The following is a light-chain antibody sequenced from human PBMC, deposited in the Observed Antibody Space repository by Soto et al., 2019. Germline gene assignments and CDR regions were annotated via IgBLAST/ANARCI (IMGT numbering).Light chain of an antibody. V-gene: IGKV3-11*01. J-gene: IGKJ5*01. Sequence: EIVLTQSPATLSLSPGERATLSCRASRSVSSYLAWYQQKPGQTPRLLIHDASNRATGIPVRFSGSGSGTHFTLTISSLEPEDFAVYYCQQRTNWPSSTFGQGTRLEIK. CDR2: DAS. CDR3: QQRTNWPSST. CDR1: RSVSSY.